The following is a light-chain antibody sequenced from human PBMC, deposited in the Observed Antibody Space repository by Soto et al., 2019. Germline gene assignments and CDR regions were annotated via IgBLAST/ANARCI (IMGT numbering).Light chain of an antibody. V-gene: IGLV2-14*03. CDR2: DVN. J-gene: IGLJ2*01. CDR1: SSDIGPYNF. Sequence: QSALTQPASVSGSPGQSITISCTGTSSDIGPYNFVSWYQQHPGKAPKLMLYDVNIRPSGVSNRFSGSKSGNTASLTISGLQAEDEAEYYCTSWTTSTTMIFGGGTKLTVL. CDR3: TSWTTSTTMI.